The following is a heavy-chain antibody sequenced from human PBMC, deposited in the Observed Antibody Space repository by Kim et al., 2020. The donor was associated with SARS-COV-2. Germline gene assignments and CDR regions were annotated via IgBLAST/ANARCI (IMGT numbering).Heavy chain of an antibody. J-gene: IGHJ4*02. CDR2: SRSISYI. Sequence: SRSISYIYYADSVKGRFTISRDNAKTSLYLQMNSLGAEDTAVYYCARSRIWGQGTLVTVSS. CDR3: ARSRI. V-gene: IGHV3-21*01.